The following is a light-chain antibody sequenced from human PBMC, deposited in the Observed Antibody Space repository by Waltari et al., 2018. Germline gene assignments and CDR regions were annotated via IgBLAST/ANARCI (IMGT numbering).Light chain of an antibody. Sequence: QSALTQPASVSGSPGQSITISCTGTSSDVGSYNLVPWYQQHPGNAPKLMIYEVSKRPSGVSNRFSGSKSGNTASLTISGLQAEDEADYYCCSYAGSSTSYVFGTGTKVTVL. CDR1: SSDVGSYNL. CDR2: EVS. CDR3: CSYAGSSTSYV. J-gene: IGLJ1*01. V-gene: IGLV2-23*02.